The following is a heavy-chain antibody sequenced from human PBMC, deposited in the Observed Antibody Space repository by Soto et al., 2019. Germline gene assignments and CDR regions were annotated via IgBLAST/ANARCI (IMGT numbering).Heavy chain of an antibody. CDR3: ARGRYCSGGSCHNYYYYGMDV. Sequence: QVQLVQSGAEVKKPGSSVKVSCKASGGTFSSYAISWVRQAPGQGLEWMGGIIPIFGTANYAQKFQGRVTITADESTSTAYRELSSLRSEDTAVYYCARGRYCSGGSCHNYYYYGMDVWGQGTTVTVSS. CDR2: IIPIFGTA. J-gene: IGHJ6*02. D-gene: IGHD2-15*01. CDR1: GGTFSSYA. V-gene: IGHV1-69*12.